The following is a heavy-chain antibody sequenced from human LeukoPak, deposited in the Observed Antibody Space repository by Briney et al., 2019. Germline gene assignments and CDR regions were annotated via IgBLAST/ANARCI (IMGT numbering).Heavy chain of an antibody. CDR3: ARAKIVVVQLDY. V-gene: IGHV4-31*03. Sequence: NPSQTLSLTCTVSGGSISSGGYYWSWIRQHPGKGLEWIGYIYYSGSTYYNPSLKSRVTISVDTSKNQFSLKLSSVTAADTAVYYCARAKIVVVQLDYWGQGTLVTVSS. CDR1: GGSISSGGYY. J-gene: IGHJ4*02. D-gene: IGHD3-22*01. CDR2: IYYSGST.